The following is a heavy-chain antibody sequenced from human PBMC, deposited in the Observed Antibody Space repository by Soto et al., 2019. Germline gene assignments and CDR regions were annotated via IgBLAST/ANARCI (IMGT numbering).Heavy chain of an antibody. D-gene: IGHD3-10*01. CDR3: TLSGNGHYYDGMDV. J-gene: IGHJ6*02. Sequence: QVQLVQSGAEVKKPGSSVKVSCKASGGTFSSYAISWVRQAPGQGLEWMGGIIPIFGTANYAQKFQGRVTITADESTSTAYMELSSLRSEDTVVYYCTLSGNGHYYDGMDVWGQGTTVTVSS. CDR2: IIPIFGTA. CDR1: GGTFSSYA. V-gene: IGHV1-69*01.